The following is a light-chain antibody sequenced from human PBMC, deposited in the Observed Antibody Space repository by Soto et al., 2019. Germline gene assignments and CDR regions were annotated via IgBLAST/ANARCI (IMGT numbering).Light chain of an antibody. CDR1: QGIRSD. CDR2: AAS. J-gene: IGKJ1*01. V-gene: IGKV1-6*01. Sequence: AIQMTQSPSSLSASVGDRVTVSCRSSQGIRSDLACYQQKPGKAPKLLIFAASTLQSGVPSRFSGRGSATNFTLTISRLQPEDFATYYALQSYNSPHTFVQGTKVEIK. CDR3: LQSYNSPHT.